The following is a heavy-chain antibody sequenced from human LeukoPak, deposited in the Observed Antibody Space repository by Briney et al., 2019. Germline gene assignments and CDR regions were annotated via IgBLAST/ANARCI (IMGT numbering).Heavy chain of an antibody. V-gene: IGHV4-59*08. CDR2: IYYSGST. CDR3: ARPGDSDAFDI. Sequence: SETLSLTCTVSGGSISSYYWSWIRQPPGKGLEWIGYIYYSGSTNYNPSLKSRVTISVDTSKNQFSLKLSSVTAADTAVYYCARPGDSDAFDIWGQGTMVTVSS. CDR1: GGSISSYY. J-gene: IGHJ3*02. D-gene: IGHD4-17*01.